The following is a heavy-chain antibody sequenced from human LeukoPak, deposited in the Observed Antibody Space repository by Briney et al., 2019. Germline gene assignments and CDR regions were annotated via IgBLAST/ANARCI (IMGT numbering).Heavy chain of an antibody. J-gene: IGHJ6*03. CDR2: IYHSGST. D-gene: IGHD3-10*01. CDR1: GGSLSSSNW. Sequence: SETLSLTCAVSGGSLSSSNWWSWVRQPPGKGLEWIGEIYHSGSTNYNPSLKSRVTISVDKSKNQFSLKLSSVTAADTAVYYCARHAGSGSYYPTYYYYYYMDVWGKGTTVTISS. CDR3: ARHAGSGSYYPTYYYYYYMDV. V-gene: IGHV4-4*02.